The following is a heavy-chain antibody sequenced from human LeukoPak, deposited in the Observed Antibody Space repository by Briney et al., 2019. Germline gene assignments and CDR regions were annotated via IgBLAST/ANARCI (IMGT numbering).Heavy chain of an antibody. D-gene: IGHD6-19*01. CDR1: GFTFSSYA. J-gene: IGHJ4*02. CDR2: ISDSGDYT. Sequence: GGSLRLSCAASGFTFSSYALSWVRQAPGKGPEWVSAISDSGDYTYYADSVKGRFTISRDNSKNTLYLQMNSLRAEDTAVYYCSKETATVGGTREYWSQGTLVTVSS. V-gene: IGHV3-23*01. CDR3: SKETATVGGTREY.